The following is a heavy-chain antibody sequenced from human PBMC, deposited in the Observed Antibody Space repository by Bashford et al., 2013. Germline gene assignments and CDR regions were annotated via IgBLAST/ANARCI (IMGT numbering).Heavy chain of an antibody. Sequence: ASVKVSCKASGDTFIGFDITWVRQAPGQGLEWLGWISANRGYTNYAQNLQGRVTITADESTSTAYMELSSLRSEDTAVYYCAGSSWGRGFDYVGPGNPGHRLL. V-gene: IGHV1-18*01. J-gene: IGHJ4*02. CDR1: GDTFIGFD. D-gene: IGHD6-13*01. CDR3: AGSSWGRGFDY. CDR2: ISANRGYT.